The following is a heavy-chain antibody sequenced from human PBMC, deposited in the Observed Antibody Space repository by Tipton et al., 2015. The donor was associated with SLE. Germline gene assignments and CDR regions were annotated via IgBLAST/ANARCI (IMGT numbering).Heavy chain of an antibody. CDR2: IYHSGNI. J-gene: IGHJ5*02. Sequence: TLSLTCTVSGVSISSGNWWTWVRQSPGKGLEWVGEIYHSGNINYNPSLKSRLTISVDKYRNQFFLQLTSVTAADTAVYYCAREDDSSYGNWFDPWGQGTLVTVSS. CDR1: GVSISSGNW. D-gene: IGHD4-11*01. CDR3: AREDDSSYGNWFDP. V-gene: IGHV4-4*02.